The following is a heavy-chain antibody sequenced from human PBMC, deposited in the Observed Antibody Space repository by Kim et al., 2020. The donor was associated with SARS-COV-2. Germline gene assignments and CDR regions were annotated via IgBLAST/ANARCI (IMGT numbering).Heavy chain of an antibody. J-gene: IGHJ4*02. CDR2: IYYSGST. CDR3: ASHYYDSSGYYSPDY. D-gene: IGHD3-22*01. V-gene: IGHV4-39*01. Sequence: SETLSLTCTVSGGSISSSSYYWGWIRQPPGKGLEWIGSIYYSGSTYYNPALKSRVTISVDTSKNQFSLQLSSVTAADTAVYYCASHYYDSSGYYSPDYWGQGTLVTVSS. CDR1: GGSISSSSYY.